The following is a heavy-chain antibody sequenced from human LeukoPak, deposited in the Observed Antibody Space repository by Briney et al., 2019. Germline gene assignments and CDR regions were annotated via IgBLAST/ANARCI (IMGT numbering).Heavy chain of an antibody. CDR2: IKQDGSEK. CDR1: GFTFSSYW. Sequence: PGGSLRLSCAASGFTFSSYWMSWVRQAPGKGLEWVANIKQDGSEKYYVDSVKGRFTISRDNAKNSLYLQMNSLRAEDTAVYYCARDLNYSRWFGDYYYYMDVWGKGTTVTVSS. V-gene: IGHV3-7*01. D-gene: IGHD3-10*01. J-gene: IGHJ6*03. CDR3: ARDLNYSRWFGDYYYYMDV.